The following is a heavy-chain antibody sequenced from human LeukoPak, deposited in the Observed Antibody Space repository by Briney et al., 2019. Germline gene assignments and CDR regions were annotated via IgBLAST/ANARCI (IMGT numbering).Heavy chain of an antibody. D-gene: IGHD6-19*01. J-gene: IGHJ4*02. V-gene: IGHV3-7*01. CDR1: GFTFSRHW. CDR2: MNQGGSAI. Sequence: GGSLRLSCAASGFTFSRHWMSWVRQAPGKGLERVAHMNQGGSAIYSVDSVKGRFTISRDNDKNSLYLQMNGLTVADTAVYYCARTVPGYPDDYFDYWGQGTLVTVSS. CDR3: ARTVPGYPDDYFDY.